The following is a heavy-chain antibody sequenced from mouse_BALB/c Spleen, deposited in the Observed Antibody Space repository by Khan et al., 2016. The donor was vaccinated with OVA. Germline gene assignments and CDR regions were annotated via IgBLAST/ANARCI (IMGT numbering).Heavy chain of an antibody. CDR1: GFDFSRYW. J-gene: IGHJ3*01. Sequence: EVQLVESGGGLVQPGGSLKLSCAASGFDFSRYWMSWVRQAPGKGLEWIGEINPDSSTINYTPSLKDKFIISRDNAKNTLYLQMSKVRSEDTALYYCSRPYRYDGRAWFAYWGQGTLVTVSA. D-gene: IGHD2-14*01. CDR2: INPDSSTI. CDR3: SRPYRYDGRAWFAY. V-gene: IGHV4-1*02.